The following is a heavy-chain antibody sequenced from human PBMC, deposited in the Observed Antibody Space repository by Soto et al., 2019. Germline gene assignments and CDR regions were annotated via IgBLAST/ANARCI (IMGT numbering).Heavy chain of an antibody. Sequence: GGSLRLSWAASGFTFSRYAMSWVRQAPGKGLEWVSAISGSGGSTYYADSVKGRFTISRDNSKNTLYLQMNSLRAEDTAVYYCAKAKIPSIAVAGTYYYYGMDVWGQGTTVTVSS. CDR3: AKAKIPSIAVAGTYYYYGMDV. CDR2: ISGSGGST. V-gene: IGHV3-23*01. J-gene: IGHJ6*02. CDR1: GFTFSRYA. D-gene: IGHD6-19*01.